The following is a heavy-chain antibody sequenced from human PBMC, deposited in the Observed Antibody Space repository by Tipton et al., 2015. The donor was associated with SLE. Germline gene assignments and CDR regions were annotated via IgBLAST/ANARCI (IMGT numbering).Heavy chain of an antibody. CDR3: VTAKGYSSSPRGY. D-gene: IGHD6-6*01. CDR2: ISGSGGST. V-gene: IGHV3-23*01. Sequence: SLRLSCAASGFTFSSYAMSWVRQAPGKGLEWVSAISGSGGSTYYADSVKGRFTISRDNSKNTLYLQMSSLRAEDTAVYYCVTAKGYSSSPRGYWGQGTLVTVSS. J-gene: IGHJ4*02. CDR1: GFTFSSYA.